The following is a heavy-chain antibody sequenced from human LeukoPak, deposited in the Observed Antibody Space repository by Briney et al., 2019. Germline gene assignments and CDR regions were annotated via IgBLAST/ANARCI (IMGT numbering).Heavy chain of an antibody. D-gene: IGHD5-24*01. CDR3: ARVAHRKGYNFDY. J-gene: IGHJ4*02. Sequence: SVKVSCKASGGTFSSYAISWVRQAPGQGLEWMGGIIPIFGTANYAQKFQGRVTIAADESTSTAYMELSSLRSEDTAVYYCARVAHRKGYNFDYWGQGTLVTVSS. CDR2: IIPIFGTA. CDR1: GGTFSSYA. V-gene: IGHV1-69*13.